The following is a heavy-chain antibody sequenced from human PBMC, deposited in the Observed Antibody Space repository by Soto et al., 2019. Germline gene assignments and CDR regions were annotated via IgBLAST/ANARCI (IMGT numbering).Heavy chain of an antibody. D-gene: IGHD5-12*01. CDR3: ARVFSGYDTNYYYYMDV. V-gene: IGHV3-33*01. CDR1: GFTFSSYG. J-gene: IGHJ6*03. Sequence: GGSLRLSCAASGFTFSSYGMHWVRQAPGKGLEWVAVIWYDGSNKYYADSVKGRFTISRDNSKNTLYLQMNSLRAEDTAVYYCARVFSGYDTNYYYYMDVWGKGTTVTVSS. CDR2: IWYDGSNK.